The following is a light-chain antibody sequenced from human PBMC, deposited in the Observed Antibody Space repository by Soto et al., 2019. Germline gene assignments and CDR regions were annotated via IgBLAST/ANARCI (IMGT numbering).Light chain of an antibody. V-gene: IGKV1-5*03. CDR2: KAS. CDR1: QTISSW. Sequence: DIHMTQSPSTLSGSVGDRVTITCRASQTISSWLAWYQQKPGKAPKRLIYKASTLKSGVPSRCSGSGFGTDFTLTISSLQPEDVATYYCQKHNSAPLFFGPGTKVDI. J-gene: IGKJ3*01. CDR3: QKHNSAPLF.